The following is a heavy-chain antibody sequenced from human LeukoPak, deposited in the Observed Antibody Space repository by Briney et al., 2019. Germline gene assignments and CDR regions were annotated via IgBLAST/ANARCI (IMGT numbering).Heavy chain of an antibody. D-gene: IGHD1-14*01. V-gene: IGHV3-53*01. CDR3: ARGVEPLAANTLAY. J-gene: IGHJ4*02. CDR1: GFTVITND. CDR2: LYSDGNT. Sequence: GGSLRLSCAASGFTVITNDMTWVGQAPGKGLEGVSVLYSDGNTKYSDSVQGRFTISRDNSKNTLYLEMNSLSPDDTAVYYCARGVEPLAANTLAYWGQGTLVTVSS.